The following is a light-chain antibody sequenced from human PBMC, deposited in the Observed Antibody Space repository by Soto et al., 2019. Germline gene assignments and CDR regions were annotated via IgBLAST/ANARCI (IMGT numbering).Light chain of an antibody. V-gene: IGKV3-20*01. CDR3: QQYGNSPWT. CDR1: ETISTN. Sequence: EIVLTQAPATLSVSPGERATLSCRATETISTNLAWFQRKPGQAPRLLIYGASSRATGIPDRFSGSGSGTDFTLTISRLEPEDFAVYHCQQYGNSPWTFGQGTKVDIK. J-gene: IGKJ1*01. CDR2: GAS.